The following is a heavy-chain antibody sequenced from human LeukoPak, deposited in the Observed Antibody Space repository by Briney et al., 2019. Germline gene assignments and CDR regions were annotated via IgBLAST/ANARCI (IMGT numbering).Heavy chain of an antibody. Sequence: GGTLRLSCAASGFTFSSYGMSWVRQAPGKGLGWVSAISGSGGSTYYADSVKGRFTISRDNSKNTLYLQMNSLRADDTAVYYCAKVRYQLLIDYWGQGTLVTVSS. J-gene: IGHJ4*02. CDR3: AKVRYQLLIDY. V-gene: IGHV3-23*01. CDR1: GFTFSSYG. CDR2: ISGSGGST. D-gene: IGHD2-2*01.